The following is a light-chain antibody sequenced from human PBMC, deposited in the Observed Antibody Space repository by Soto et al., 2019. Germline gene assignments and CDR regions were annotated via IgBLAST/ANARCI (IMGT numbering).Light chain of an antibody. V-gene: IGLV2-14*01. J-gene: IGLJ1*01. CDR2: DVR. Sequence: QSALTKPASVSGSPGQSITISCTGTSSDIGAYNYVSWFQQHPGKAPKLMIYDVRNRPSGVSNRFSGSKSGNTASLIISGLQAEDEADYYCCSYTTSSTYVFGTGTKVTVL. CDR3: CSYTTSSTYV. CDR1: SSDIGAYNY.